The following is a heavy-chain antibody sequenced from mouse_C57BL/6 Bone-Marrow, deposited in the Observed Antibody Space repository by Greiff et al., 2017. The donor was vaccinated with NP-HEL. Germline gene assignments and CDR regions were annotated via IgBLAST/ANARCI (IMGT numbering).Heavy chain of an antibody. CDR3: AREGMREGAYFDY. CDR2: IYYSGTI. V-gene: IGHV3-5*01. J-gene: IGHJ2*01. Sequence: EVQLQQSGPGLVKPSQTVFLTCTVTGISITTGNYRWSWIRQFPGNKLEWIGYIYYSGTITYNPSLTSRTTITRDTPKNQFFLEMNSLTAEDTATYYCAREGMREGAYFDYWGQGTTLTVSS. CDR1: GISITTGNYR.